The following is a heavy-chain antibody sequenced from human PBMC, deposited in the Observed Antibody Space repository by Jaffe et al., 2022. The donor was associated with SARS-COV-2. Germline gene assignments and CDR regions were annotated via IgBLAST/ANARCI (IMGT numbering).Heavy chain of an antibody. CDR1: GFTFSSYS. CDR3: ARGVWGMGISIPSLDY. Sequence: EVQLVESGGGLVKPGGSLRLSCAASGFTFSSYSMNWVRQAPGKGLEWVSSISSSSSYIYYADSVKGRFTISRDNAKNSLYLQMNSLRAEDTAVYYCARGVWGMGISIPSLDYWGQGTLVTVSS. D-gene: IGHD3-16*01. V-gene: IGHV3-21*01. J-gene: IGHJ4*02. CDR2: ISSSSSYI.